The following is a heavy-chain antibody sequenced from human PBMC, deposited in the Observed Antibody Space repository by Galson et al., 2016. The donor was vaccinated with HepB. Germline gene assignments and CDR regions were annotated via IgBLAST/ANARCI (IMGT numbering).Heavy chain of an antibody. CDR3: FRVPRYYADYSSGVGDC. CDR2: ISGAGTA. Sequence: SLRLSCAASGFPFSSYAMSWVRQAPGKGLAWVLTISGAGTASYAYSVKGRFTISRANSKNTLDLQMDSLRVEDTALYFCFRVPRYYADYSSGVGDCWGQGTLLTVSS. CDR1: GFPFSSYA. J-gene: IGHJ4*02. D-gene: IGHD4-17*01. V-gene: IGHV3-23*01.